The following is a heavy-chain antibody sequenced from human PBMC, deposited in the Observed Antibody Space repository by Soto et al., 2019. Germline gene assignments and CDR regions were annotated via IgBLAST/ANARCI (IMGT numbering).Heavy chain of an antibody. CDR2: ISYDGSNK. J-gene: IGHJ4*02. D-gene: IGHD6-13*01. CDR1: GFTFSSYG. V-gene: IGHV3-30*18. Sequence: GGSLRLSCAASGFTFSSYGMHWLRQAPGKGLEWVAVISYDGSNKYYADSVKGRFTISRDNSKNTLYLQMNSLRAEDTAVYYCAKRGAADYWGQGTLVTVSS. CDR3: AKRGAADY.